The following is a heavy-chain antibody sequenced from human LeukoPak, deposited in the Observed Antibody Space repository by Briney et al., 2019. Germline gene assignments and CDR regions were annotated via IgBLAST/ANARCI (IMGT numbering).Heavy chain of an antibody. Sequence: ASVKVSCKASGGTFSSYAISWVRQAPGQGLEWMGWINPNSATNYAQKFQGRVTMTRDTPTSTAYMELSRLTSDDMAVYYCSRGEVDGPDFDYWGQGTLVTVSS. D-gene: IGHD1-26*01. V-gene: IGHV1-2*02. J-gene: IGHJ4*02. CDR3: SRGEVDGPDFDY. CDR2: INPNSAT. CDR1: GGTFSSYA.